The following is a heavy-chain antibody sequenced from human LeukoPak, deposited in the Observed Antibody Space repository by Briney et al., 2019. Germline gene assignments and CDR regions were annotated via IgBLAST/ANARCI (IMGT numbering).Heavy chain of an antibody. CDR3: ARREVAGRYYYYYMDV. Sequence: ASVKVSCKASGYTFTSYGISWVRQAPGQGLEWMGWISAYNGNTNYAQKLQGRVTMTTDTSTSTAYMELRSLRPDDTAVYYCARREVAGRYYYYYMDVWSKGTTVTVSS. D-gene: IGHD6-19*01. CDR2: ISAYNGNT. CDR1: GYTFTSYG. V-gene: IGHV1-18*01. J-gene: IGHJ6*03.